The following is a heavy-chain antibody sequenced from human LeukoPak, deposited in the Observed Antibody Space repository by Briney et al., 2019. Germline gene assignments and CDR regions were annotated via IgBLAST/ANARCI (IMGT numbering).Heavy chain of an antibody. CDR1: GGSFSGYY. CDR3: ARGRATMVRGVKYYFDY. Sequence: PSETLSLTCAVYGGSFSGYYWGWIRQPPGKGLEWIGEINHSGSTNYNPSLKSRVTISVDTSKNQFSLKLSSVTAADTAVYYCARGRATMVRGVKYYFDYWGQGTLVTVSS. J-gene: IGHJ4*02. V-gene: IGHV4-34*01. D-gene: IGHD3-10*01. CDR2: INHSGST.